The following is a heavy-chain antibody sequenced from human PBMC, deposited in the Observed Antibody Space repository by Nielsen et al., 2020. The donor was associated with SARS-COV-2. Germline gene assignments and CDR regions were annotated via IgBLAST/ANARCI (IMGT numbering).Heavy chain of an antibody. CDR1: GFTFRRYA. Sequence: GESLKISCAASGFTFRRYAMSWVRRAPGKGLEWVSAISAGGTTTHSADSVKGRFIISRDNAQNILFLQMNSLRVEDTAVYYCAKGDGDSWSPFLYVDSWGQGTLVTVSS. D-gene: IGHD6-13*01. J-gene: IGHJ4*02. CDR2: ISAGGTTT. V-gene: IGHV3-23*01. CDR3: AKGDGDSWSPFLYVDS.